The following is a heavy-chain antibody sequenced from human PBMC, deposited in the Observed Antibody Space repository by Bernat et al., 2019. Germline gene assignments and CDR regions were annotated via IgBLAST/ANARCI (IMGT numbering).Heavy chain of an antibody. D-gene: IGHD4-17*01. CDR2: ISSSSSTI. V-gene: IGHV3-48*02. CDR1: GFTFSSYS. Sequence: EVQLVESGGGLVQPGGSLRLSCAASGFTFSSYSMNWVRQAPGKGLEWVSYISSSSSTIYYADSVKGRFTISRDNAKNSMYLQMNSLRDEDTAVYYCARDLNYGDSYYYGMDVWGKGTTVTVSS. CDR3: ARDLNYGDSYYYGMDV. J-gene: IGHJ6*04.